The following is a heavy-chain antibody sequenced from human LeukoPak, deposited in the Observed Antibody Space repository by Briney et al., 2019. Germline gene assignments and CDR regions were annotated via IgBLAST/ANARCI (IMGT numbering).Heavy chain of an antibody. CDR2: ISGSGGST. Sequence: PGGSLRLSCAASGFTFSSYAMSWVRQAPGKGLEWVSAISGSGGSTYYADSVKGRFTISRDNAKNSLYLQMNSLRAEDTAVYYCARTLWGRWLVSTSYYFDCWGQGTLVTVSS. J-gene: IGHJ4*02. CDR1: GFTFSSYA. CDR3: ARTLWGRWLVSTSYYFDC. V-gene: IGHV3-23*01. D-gene: IGHD6-19*01.